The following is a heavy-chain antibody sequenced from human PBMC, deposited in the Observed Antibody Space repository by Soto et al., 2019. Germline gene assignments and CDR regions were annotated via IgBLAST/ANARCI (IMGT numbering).Heavy chain of an antibody. Sequence: SETLSLTWTVSGYSLSRGYFWAWIRQPPGKGLEWIGNIVHGGTTHYNPSLKSRVSISVDTSKNQFSLNLGFVTAADTAVYYFWRDDYTTYGHPASWGQGTLVT. CDR3: WRDDYTTYGHPAS. CDR1: GYSLSRGYF. D-gene: IGHD4-4*01. V-gene: IGHV4-38-2*02. CDR2: IVHGGTT. J-gene: IGHJ4*02.